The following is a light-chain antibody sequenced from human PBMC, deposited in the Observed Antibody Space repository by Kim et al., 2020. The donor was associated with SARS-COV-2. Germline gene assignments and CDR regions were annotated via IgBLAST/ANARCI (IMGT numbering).Light chain of an antibody. CDR2: SNN. CDR3: AAWDDSLNGPV. J-gene: IGLJ3*02. Sequence: ELTQPPSASGAPGQRVTISCSGSSSNIGSNTVNWYQQLPGTAPKLPIYSNNQRPSGVPDRFSGSKSGTSASLAISGLQSEDEADYYCAAWDDSLNGPVFGGGTQLTVL. V-gene: IGLV1-44*01. CDR1: SSNIGSNT.